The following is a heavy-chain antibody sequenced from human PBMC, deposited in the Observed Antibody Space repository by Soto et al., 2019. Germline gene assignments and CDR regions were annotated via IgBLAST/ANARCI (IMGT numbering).Heavy chain of an antibody. CDR1: GFTFSDYY. D-gene: IGHD5-12*01. V-gene: IGHV3-11*05. Sequence: QVQLVESGGGLVKPGGCVRLSCAASGFTFSDYYMSWIRQAPGKGLEWVSYISSSGSDTNYADSVKGRFTVSRDNAKNSLYLQMNSLRAEDTAVYYCARSLRGYSGYSGYWGQGTLVTVSS. CDR3: ARSLRGYSGYSGY. J-gene: IGHJ4*02. CDR2: ISSSGSDT.